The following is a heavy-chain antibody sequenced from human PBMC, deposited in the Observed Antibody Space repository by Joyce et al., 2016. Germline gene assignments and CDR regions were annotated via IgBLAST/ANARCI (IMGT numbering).Heavy chain of an antibody. J-gene: IGHJ4*02. CDR3: ARDLRHPDGY. D-gene: IGHD5-24*01. Sequence: EVQLVESGGGLVKPGGSLRLSCAASGFTFNTYTMNWVRQAPGKGLEWVLSVSSRSSDIFYADSIKGRFTISRDNANNSLYLQMNNLRVEDTAIYYCARDLRHPDGYWGQGTLVTVSS. V-gene: IGHV3-21*01. CDR1: GFTFNTYT. CDR2: VSSRSSDI.